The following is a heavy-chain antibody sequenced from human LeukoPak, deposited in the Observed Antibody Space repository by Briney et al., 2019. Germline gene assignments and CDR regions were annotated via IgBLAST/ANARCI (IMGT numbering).Heavy chain of an antibody. V-gene: IGHV4-59*01. CDR1: GGSISTYY. D-gene: IGHD4-17*01. J-gene: IGHJ4*02. CDR3: ARDSSTVTTRHFDY. Sequence: PSETLSLTCTVSGGSISTYYWSWIWQPPGKGLEWIGYIYNSGSTNYNPSLKSRVTISVDTSKNQFSLKLSSVTAADTAVYYCARDSSTVTTRHFDYWGQGTLVTVSS. CDR2: IYNSGST.